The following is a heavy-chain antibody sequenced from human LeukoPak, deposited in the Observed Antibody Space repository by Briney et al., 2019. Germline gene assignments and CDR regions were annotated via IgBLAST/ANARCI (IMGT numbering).Heavy chain of an antibody. Sequence: SETLSLTCTVSGGSISSSSYYWGWIRQPPGKGLEWIGSIYYSGSTYYNPSLKSRVTISVDTSKNQFSLKLSSVTAADTAVYYCARGSNNDYWGQGTLVTVSS. J-gene: IGHJ4*02. V-gene: IGHV4-39*01. CDR1: GGSISSSSYY. CDR2: IYYSGST. CDR3: ARGSNNDY. D-gene: IGHD1/OR15-1a*01.